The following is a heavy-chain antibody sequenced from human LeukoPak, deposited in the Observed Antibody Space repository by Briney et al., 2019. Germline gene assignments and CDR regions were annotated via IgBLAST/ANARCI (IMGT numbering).Heavy chain of an antibody. Sequence: HPGGSLRLSCAASGFTFSSYWMSWVRQAPGKGLEWVANIKYDGSEKYHVDSVKGRFTISRDNAKNSLYLQMNSLRAEDTAVYYCARRYGAGRDGMDVWGQGTTVTVSS. CDR3: ARRYGAGRDGMDV. CDR1: GFTFSSYW. D-gene: IGHD3-10*01. J-gene: IGHJ6*02. CDR2: IKYDGSEK. V-gene: IGHV3-7*05.